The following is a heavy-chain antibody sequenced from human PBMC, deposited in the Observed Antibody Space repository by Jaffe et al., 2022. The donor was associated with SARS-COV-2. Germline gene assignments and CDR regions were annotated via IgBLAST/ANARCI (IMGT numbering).Heavy chain of an antibody. CDR1: GYSFSGFA. CDR2: INGGDGDT. CDR3: ARGRGRRYYYAMDV. V-gene: IGHV1-3*01. J-gene: IGHJ6*02. D-gene: IGHD3-10*01. Sequence: QVQLVQSAAEVKKPGASVKVSCLASGYSFSGFAMHWVRQVPGQRPEWMGRINGGDGDTKYSQIFQGRVTITTDTSASLVYMELSSLTFEDTAVYYCARGRGRRYYYAMDVWGQGTTVTVSS.